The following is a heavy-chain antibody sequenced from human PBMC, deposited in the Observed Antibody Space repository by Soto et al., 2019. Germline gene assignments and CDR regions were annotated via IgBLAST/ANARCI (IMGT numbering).Heavy chain of an antibody. D-gene: IGHD3-10*01. CDR1: GGTFNNYA. Sequence: QVLLVQSGPEVKKPGSSVKVSCKASGGTFNNYAINWVRQAPGKGLEWMGGIIPTFGTGNHAQKFQGRVTSSVDESTTTGYMELNGLRFEEKTIYYSASFNGTLLRGGRSSHYEMDVWGQGTTGNVSS. J-gene: IGHJ6*02. V-gene: IGHV1-69*01. CDR3: ASFNGTLLRGGRSSHYEMDV. CDR2: IIPTFGTG.